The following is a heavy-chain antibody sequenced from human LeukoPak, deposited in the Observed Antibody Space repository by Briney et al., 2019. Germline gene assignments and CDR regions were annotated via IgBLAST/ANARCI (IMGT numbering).Heavy chain of an antibody. J-gene: IGHJ6*02. CDR1: GGSFSCYY. Sequence: SETLSLTCAVYGGSFSCYYWSWIRQPPGKGLEWIGEINHSGSTNYNPSLKSRVTISVDTSKNQFSLKLSSVTAADTAVYYCARDDYGMDVWGQGTTVTVSS. V-gene: IGHV4-34*01. CDR3: ARDDYGMDV. CDR2: INHSGST.